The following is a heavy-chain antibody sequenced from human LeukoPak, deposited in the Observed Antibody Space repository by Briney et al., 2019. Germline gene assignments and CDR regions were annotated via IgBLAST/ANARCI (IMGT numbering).Heavy chain of an antibody. CDR2: ISYDGSSK. D-gene: IGHD6-19*01. Sequence: GGSLRLSCAASGFTFSNYAMYWVRQAPGKGLEWVAVISYDGSSKYYADSVKGRFTISRDNSKNTLYLQMNSLRVEDTAVYYCARGGIAVAGIDFRWFDPWGQGTLVTVSS. V-gene: IGHV3-30*04. J-gene: IGHJ5*02. CDR1: GFTFSNYA. CDR3: ARGGIAVAGIDFRWFDP.